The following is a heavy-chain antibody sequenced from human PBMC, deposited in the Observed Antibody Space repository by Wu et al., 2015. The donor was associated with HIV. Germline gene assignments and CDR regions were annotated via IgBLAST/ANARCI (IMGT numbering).Heavy chain of an antibody. V-gene: IGHV1-69*12. CDR2: VIPIFETP. CDR3: ARGGGYRDSVFLRGAAYYYMEV. D-gene: IGHD5-12*01. CDR1: GGTFNSHA. J-gene: IGHJ6*03. Sequence: QVQLVQSGAEVKKPGSSVKVSCTGSGGTFNSHAISWVRQAPGQGPEWMGGVIPIFETPTLAQKFQERLTITADESTTTVYMELSSLRSEDTAIYYCARGGGYRDSVFLRGAAYYYMEVWGKGTTVIVSS.